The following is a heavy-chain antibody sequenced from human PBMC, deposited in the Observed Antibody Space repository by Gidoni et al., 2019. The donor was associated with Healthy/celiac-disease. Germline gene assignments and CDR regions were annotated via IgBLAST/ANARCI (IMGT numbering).Heavy chain of an antibody. CDR2: INPSGGST. J-gene: IGHJ6*03. Sequence: QVQLVQSGAEVKKPGASVKVSCKASGYTFTSYYMHWVRQAPGQGLEWMGIINPSGGSTSYAQKFQGRVTMTRDTSTSTVYMELSSLRSEDTAVYYCARGGIAALWNYYYMDVWGKGTTVTVSS. CDR1: GYTFTSYY. V-gene: IGHV1-46*03. CDR3: ARGGIAALWNYYYMDV. D-gene: IGHD6-13*01.